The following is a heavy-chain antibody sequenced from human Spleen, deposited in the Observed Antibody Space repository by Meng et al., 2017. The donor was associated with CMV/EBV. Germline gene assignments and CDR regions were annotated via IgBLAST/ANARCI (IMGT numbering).Heavy chain of an antibody. V-gene: IGHV3-30*04. CDR3: VREDKYY. Sequence: GGSLRLSCATSGFTFSRHAMHWVRQAPGKGLEAVAVISYNGNKTYHADLVRGRFTISRDNSKGTLYLQMNSLRTEDTAMYYCVREDKYYWGQGTLVTVSS. CDR1: GFTFSRHA. J-gene: IGHJ4*02. CDR2: ISYNGNKT.